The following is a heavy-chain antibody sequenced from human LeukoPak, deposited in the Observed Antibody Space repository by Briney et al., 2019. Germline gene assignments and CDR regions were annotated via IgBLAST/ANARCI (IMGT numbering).Heavy chain of an antibody. J-gene: IGHJ3*02. V-gene: IGHV3-21*01. CDR1: GFTFGAYT. Sequence: GGSLRLSCAASGFTFGAYTINWVRQAPGKGLEWVSSISSSSSYIYYADSVKGRFTISRDNAKNSLYLQMNSLRAEDTAVYYCAVGATIAFDIWGQGTMVTVSS. CDR2: ISSSSSYI. D-gene: IGHD1-26*01. CDR3: AVGATIAFDI.